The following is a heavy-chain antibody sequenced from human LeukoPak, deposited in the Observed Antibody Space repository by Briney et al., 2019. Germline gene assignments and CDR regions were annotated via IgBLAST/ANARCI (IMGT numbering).Heavy chain of an antibody. Sequence: PSQTLSLTCTVSGGSISSGGYYWSWIRQHPGKGLEWIGYIYYSGSTYYNPSLKSRVTISIDTSKNLFSLKLDSLTAADTAVYYCARSATVTTGYFDYWGRGTLVAVSP. CDR1: GGSISSGGYY. CDR3: ARSATVTTGYFDY. V-gene: IGHV4-31*03. CDR2: IYYSGST. D-gene: IGHD4-17*01. J-gene: IGHJ4*02.